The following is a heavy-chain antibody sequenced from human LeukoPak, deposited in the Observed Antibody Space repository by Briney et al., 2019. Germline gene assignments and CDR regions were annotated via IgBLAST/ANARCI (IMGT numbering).Heavy chain of an antibody. D-gene: IGHD3-3*01. V-gene: IGHV4-39*07. CDR1: GGSISSSSYY. Sequence: PSETLSLTCTVSGGSISSSSYYWGWIRQPPGKGLEWIGSIYYSGSTYYNPSLKSRVTISVDTSKNQFSLKLSSVTAADTAVYYCAREGTYYDFWSGYSNPDYYYYYMDVWGKGTTVTVSS. CDR3: AREGTYYDFWSGYSNPDYYYYYMDV. CDR2: IYYSGST. J-gene: IGHJ6*03.